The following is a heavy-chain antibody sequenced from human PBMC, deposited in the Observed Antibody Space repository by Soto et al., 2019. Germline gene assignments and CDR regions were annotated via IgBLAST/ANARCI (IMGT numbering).Heavy chain of an antibody. CDR2: IKSKTDGGTT. V-gene: IGHV3-15*01. J-gene: IGHJ4*02. Sequence: ESLKISCAASGFTFSNAWMSWVRQAPGKGLEWVGRIKSKTDGGTTDYAAPVKGRFTISRDDSKNTLYLQMNSLKTEDTAVYYCATESSGYSSGWYDYWGQGTLVTVSS. CDR1: GFTFSNAW. D-gene: IGHD6-19*01. CDR3: ATESSGYSSGWYDY.